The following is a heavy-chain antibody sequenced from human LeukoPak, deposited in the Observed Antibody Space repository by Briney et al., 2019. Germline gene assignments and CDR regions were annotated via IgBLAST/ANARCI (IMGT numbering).Heavy chain of an antibody. V-gene: IGHV1-69*04. CDR1: GGTFSSYA. D-gene: IGHD6-19*01. CDR3: ARPSIYSSGWSSLGY. CDR2: IIPILGIA. Sequence: SVKVSCKASGGTFSSYAISWVRQAPGQGLEWMGRIIPILGIANYAQKFQGRVTITADESTSTAYMELSSLRSEDTAVYYCARPSIYSSGWSSLGYWGQGTLVTVSS. J-gene: IGHJ4*02.